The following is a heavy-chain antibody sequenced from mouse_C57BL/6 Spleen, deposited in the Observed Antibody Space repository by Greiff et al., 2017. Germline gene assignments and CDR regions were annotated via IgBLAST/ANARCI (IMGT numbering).Heavy chain of an antibody. CDR1: GYTFTDYN. J-gene: IGHJ3*01. CDR2: INPNNGGT. CDR3: ARGLIYDGYYAWFAY. D-gene: IGHD2-3*01. Sequence: EVQLVESGPELVKPGASVKIPCKASGYTFTDYNMDWVKQSHGKSLEWIGDINPNNGGTIYNQKFKGKATLTVDKSSSTAYMELRSLTSEDTAVYYCARGLIYDGYYAWFAYWGQGTLVTVSA. V-gene: IGHV1-18*01.